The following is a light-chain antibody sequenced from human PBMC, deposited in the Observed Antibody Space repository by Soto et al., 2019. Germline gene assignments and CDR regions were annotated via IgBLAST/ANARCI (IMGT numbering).Light chain of an antibody. CDR2: WAS. CDR1: QRVLYSSNNKNY. Sequence: DIVMTQSPDSLAVSLGERATINCKSSQRVLYSSNNKNYLAWYQQKPGQPPKLLIYWASTRESGVPDRFSGSGSGTDFDLTISSLQAEDVAVYYCQQYYSTPPTFGQGTKLAIK. J-gene: IGKJ2*01. CDR3: QQYYSTPPT. V-gene: IGKV4-1*01.